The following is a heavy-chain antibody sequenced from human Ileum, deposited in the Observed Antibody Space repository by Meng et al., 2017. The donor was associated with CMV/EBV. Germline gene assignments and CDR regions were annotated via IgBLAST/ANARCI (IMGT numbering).Heavy chain of an antibody. CDR3: ARGGSTYYGY. CDR2: INSDGTST. Sequence: GGSLRLSCAASGFTFSSYWMHWVRQAPGKGLVWVSRINSDGTSTSYADSVKGRFTISRDNAKNTLYLQMNSLTAEDTSVYYCARGGSTYYGYWGQGSLVTVSS. CDR1: GFTFSSYW. V-gene: IGHV3-74*01. D-gene: IGHD3-16*01. J-gene: IGHJ4*02.